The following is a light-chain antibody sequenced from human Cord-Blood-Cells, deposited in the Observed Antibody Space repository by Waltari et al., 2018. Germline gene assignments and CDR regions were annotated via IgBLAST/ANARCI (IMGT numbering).Light chain of an antibody. J-gene: IGKJ2*01. V-gene: IGKV2-28*01. Sequence: DIVMTQSPLSLPVTPGEPASIPCRPSQSLLHSNGYNYLDWYLQKPGQSPQLLIYLGSNRASGVPDRFSGSGSGTDFTLKISRVEAEDVGVYYCMQALQTPPYTFGQGTKPEIK. CDR1: QSLLHSNGYNY. CDR2: LGS. CDR3: MQALQTPPYT.